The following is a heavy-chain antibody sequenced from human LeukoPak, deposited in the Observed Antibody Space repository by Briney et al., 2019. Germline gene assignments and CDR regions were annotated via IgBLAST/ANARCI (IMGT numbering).Heavy chain of an antibody. CDR2: INHSGST. D-gene: IGHD3/OR15-3a*01. CDR1: GGSFSGYY. CDR3: ARASPLGLNWFDP. V-gene: IGHV4-34*01. J-gene: IGHJ5*02. Sequence: SETLSLTCAVYGGSFSGYYWSWIRQPPGKGLAWIGEINHSGSTNYNPPLKSRVTISVDTSKNQFSLKLSSVTAADTAVYYCARASPLGLNWFDPWGQGTLVTVSS.